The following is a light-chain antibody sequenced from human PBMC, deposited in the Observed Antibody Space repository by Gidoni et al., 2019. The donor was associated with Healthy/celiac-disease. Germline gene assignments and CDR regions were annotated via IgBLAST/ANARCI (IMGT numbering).Light chain of an antibody. CDR3: QQSYSTPWT. Sequence: IQMPQSPSSLSASVGDRVTITCRASQSISNYLNWYQQKPGKAPKYLIYAASSLQSGVPSRFSGSGSGTDFTLTISSLQPEDFATYYCQQSYSTPWTFGQGTKVEIK. CDR1: QSISNY. J-gene: IGKJ1*01. V-gene: IGKV1-39*01. CDR2: AAS.